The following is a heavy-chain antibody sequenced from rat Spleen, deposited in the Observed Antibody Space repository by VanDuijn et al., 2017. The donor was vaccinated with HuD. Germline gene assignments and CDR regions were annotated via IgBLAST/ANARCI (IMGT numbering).Heavy chain of an antibody. D-gene: IGHD1-11*01. V-gene: IGHV5-27*01. Sequence: EVQLVESGGGLVQPGGSLKLSCAASGFIFNSYYMVWVRQAPTKGLEWVAYISTAGSNTFYRDSVKGRFTISRDNAKNTLYLQMDSLRSEDTATYYCARADYGGLGYWGQGVMVTVSS. CDR3: ARADYGGLGY. CDR1: GFIFNSYY. CDR2: ISTAGSNT. J-gene: IGHJ2*01.